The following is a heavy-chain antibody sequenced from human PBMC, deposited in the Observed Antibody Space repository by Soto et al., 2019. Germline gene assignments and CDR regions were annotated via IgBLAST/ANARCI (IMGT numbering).Heavy chain of an antibody. V-gene: IGHV4-61*01. CDR1: GGSVSSGSYY. CDR2: IYYSGST. D-gene: IGHD3-10*01. CDR3: ARDRRYFYGSGRAGGLDV. Sequence: SETLSLTCTVSGGSVSSGSYYWSWIRQPPGKGLAWIGYIYYSGSTNYNPSLKSRVTISVDTPKNQFSLKLSSVTAADTAVYYCARDRRYFYGSGRAGGLDVWGQGTTVTVSS. J-gene: IGHJ6*02.